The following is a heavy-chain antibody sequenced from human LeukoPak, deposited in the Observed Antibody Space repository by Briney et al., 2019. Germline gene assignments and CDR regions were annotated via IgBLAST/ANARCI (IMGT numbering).Heavy chain of an antibody. CDR1: GGTFSSYA. D-gene: IGHD3-10*01. CDR2: ISAYNGNP. Sequence: ASVKVSCKASGGTFSSYAISWVRQAPGQGLEWMGWISAYNGNPNYAQKLQGRVTMTTDTSTSTAYMELRSLRSDDTAVYYCARISRPHYYGSGSYYPAPSDYWGQGTLVTVSS. CDR3: ARISRPHYYGSGSYYPAPSDY. V-gene: IGHV1-18*01. J-gene: IGHJ4*02.